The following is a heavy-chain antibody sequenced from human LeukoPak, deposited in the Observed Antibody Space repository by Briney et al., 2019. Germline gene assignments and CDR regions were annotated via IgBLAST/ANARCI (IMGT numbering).Heavy chain of an antibody. Sequence: GRSLRLSCAASGFTFDDYAMHWVRRAPGKGLEWVSGISWNSGSIGYADSVKGRFTISRDNAKNSLYLQMNSLRAEDTAVYYCATPLDYYDSTNAYHQGGDWGQGTLVTVSS. CDR2: ISWNSGSI. J-gene: IGHJ4*02. V-gene: IGHV3-9*01. D-gene: IGHD3-22*01. CDR3: ATPLDYYDSTNAYHQGGD. CDR1: GFTFDDYA.